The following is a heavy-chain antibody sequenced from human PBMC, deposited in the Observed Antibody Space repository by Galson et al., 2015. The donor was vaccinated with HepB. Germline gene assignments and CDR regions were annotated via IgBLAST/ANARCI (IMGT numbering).Heavy chain of an antibody. Sequence: SVKVSCKASEGTFSSYAISWVRQAPGQGLEWMGGIIPIFGTANYAQKFQGRVTITADESTSTAYMELSSLRSEDTAVYYCARGPYNSSGWYGDLAYWGQGTLVTVSS. CDR2: IIPIFGTA. D-gene: IGHD6-19*01. CDR1: EGTFSSYA. J-gene: IGHJ4*02. V-gene: IGHV1-69*13. CDR3: ARGPYNSSGWYGDLAY.